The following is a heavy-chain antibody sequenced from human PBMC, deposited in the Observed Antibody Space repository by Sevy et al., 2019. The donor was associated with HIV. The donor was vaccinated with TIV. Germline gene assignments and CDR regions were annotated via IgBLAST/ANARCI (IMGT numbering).Heavy chain of an antibody. Sequence: GGSLRLSCAASGFTFSTYWMTWVRQAPGKGLEWVANIKQDGTDKNYVDAVRGRFNISRDNGRNLLYLHMNSLRAEDTAVYFCARALADWGSFHYSSWGRGVLVTVSS. J-gene: IGHJ4*02. V-gene: IGHV3-7*01. CDR1: GFTFSTYW. CDR3: ARALADWGSFHYSS. D-gene: IGHD3-16*01. CDR2: IKQDGTDK.